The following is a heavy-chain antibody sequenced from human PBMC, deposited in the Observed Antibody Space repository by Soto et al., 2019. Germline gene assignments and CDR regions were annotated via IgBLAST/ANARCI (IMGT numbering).Heavy chain of an antibody. CDR2: IYYSGST. CDR1: GGSISSGDYY. D-gene: IGHD3-3*01. V-gene: IGHV4-30-4*01. Sequence: SETLSLTCTVSGGSISSGDYYWSWIRQPPGKGLEWIGYIYYSGSTYYNPSLKSRVTISVDTSKNQFSLKLSSVTAADTAVYYCARGTWALRFLAWDLDWFDPGGQGTLV. CDR3: ARGTWALRFLAWDLDWFDP. J-gene: IGHJ5*02.